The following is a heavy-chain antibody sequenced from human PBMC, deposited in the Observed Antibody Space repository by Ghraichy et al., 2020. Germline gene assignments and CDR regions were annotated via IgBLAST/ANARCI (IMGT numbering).Heavy chain of an antibody. V-gene: IGHV3-15*01. CDR1: GFTFSNAW. J-gene: IGHJ4*02. CDR2: IKSKTDGGTT. CDR3: TLVVPAATWYNWNYEVDY. Sequence: GESLNISCAASGFTFSNAWMSWVRQAPGKGLEWVGRIKSKTDGGTTDYAAPVKGRFTISRDDSKNTLYLQMNSLKTEDTAVYYCTLVVPAATWYNWNYEVDYWGQGTLVTVSS. D-gene: IGHD2-2*01.